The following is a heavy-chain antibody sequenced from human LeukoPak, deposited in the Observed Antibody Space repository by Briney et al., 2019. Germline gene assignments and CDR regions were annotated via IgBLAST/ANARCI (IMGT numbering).Heavy chain of an antibody. D-gene: IGHD4-11*01. CDR2: INHSGSI. Sequence: SETLSLTCAVYGESFSGHHWSWIRQPPGKGLEWIGEINHSGSIFYNPSLKSRVSISVDTSKNQFSLRLSSMTAADTAVYYCAGGDHSNYVKCGMDVWGQGTTVTVSS. CDR3: AGGDHSNYVKCGMDV. J-gene: IGHJ6*02. V-gene: IGHV4-34*01. CDR1: GESFSGHH.